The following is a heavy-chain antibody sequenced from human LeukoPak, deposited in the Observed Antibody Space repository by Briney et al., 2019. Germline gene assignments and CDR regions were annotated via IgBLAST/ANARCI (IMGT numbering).Heavy chain of an antibody. Sequence: PGGSLRLSCAVSGITLSNYGMAWVRQAPGKGLEWVASLSASGGGTSYADSVRGLFTISRDNAKNTLYLQMNSLRAEDTAVYFCAKRGVVIRVILVGFHKEAYYFDSWGQGVLVTVSS. V-gene: IGHV3-23*01. D-gene: IGHD3-22*01. J-gene: IGHJ4*02. CDR3: AKRGVVIRVILVGFHKEAYYFDS. CDR2: LSASGGGT. CDR1: GITLSNYG.